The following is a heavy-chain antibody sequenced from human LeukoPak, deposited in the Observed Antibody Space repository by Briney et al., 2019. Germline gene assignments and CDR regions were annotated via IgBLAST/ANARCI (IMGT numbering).Heavy chain of an antibody. Sequence: PGGSLRLSCVGSGFTFSRYNMNWVRQAPGKGLEWVSYISSASNTIYYADFVKGRFTISRDNAKNSLYLQMNSLRAEDTAVYYCARARNGYFDYWGQGTLVTVSS. CDR3: ARARNGYFDY. J-gene: IGHJ4*02. V-gene: IGHV3-48*04. CDR1: GFTFSRYN. CDR2: ISSASNTI.